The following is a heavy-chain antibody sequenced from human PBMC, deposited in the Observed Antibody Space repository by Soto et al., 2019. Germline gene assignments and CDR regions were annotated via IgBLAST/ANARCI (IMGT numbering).Heavy chain of an antibody. D-gene: IGHD2-2*02. CDR1: GGTFSSYA. J-gene: IGHJ6*02. CDR2: IIPIFGTA. V-gene: IGHV1-69*13. CDR3: AREQGERGIVVVPAAIRPYYYGMDV. Sequence: SVKVSCKASGGTFSSYAISWVRQAPGQGLEWMGGIIPIFGTANYAQKFQGRVTITADESTSTAYMELSSLRSEDTAVYYCAREQGERGIVVVPAAIRPYYYGMDVWGQGTTVTVSS.